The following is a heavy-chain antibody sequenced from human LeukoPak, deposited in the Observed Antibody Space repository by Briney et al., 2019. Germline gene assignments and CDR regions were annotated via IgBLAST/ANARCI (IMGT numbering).Heavy chain of an antibody. J-gene: IGHJ4*02. Sequence: GGSMRLSCAASGFAFSSTSISWVRHAPGKGLVWVSRMNSDGSITNYADSVKGQFSISRDNAKNTLYLQMSSLRAEDTAVYYCARDRGPRTGFMVREAYDYWGQGTLVTVSP. CDR2: MNSDGSIT. CDR1: GFAFSSTS. D-gene: IGHD3-10*01. CDR3: ARDRGPRTGFMVREAYDY. V-gene: IGHV3-74*01.